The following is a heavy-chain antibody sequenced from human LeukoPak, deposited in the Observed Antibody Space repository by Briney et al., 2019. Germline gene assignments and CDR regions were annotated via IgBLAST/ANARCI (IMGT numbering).Heavy chain of an antibody. CDR1: GGSISSYY. CDR3: ARARYSGSYPPLFDP. D-gene: IGHD1-26*01. CDR2: IDYSGST. Sequence: SETLSLTCTVSGGSISSYYWSWIRQPPGKGLEWIGYIDYSGSTNYNPSLKSRVTISVDTSKNQFSLKLSSVTAADTAVYYCARARYSGSYPPLFDPWGQGTLVTVSS. V-gene: IGHV4-59*12. J-gene: IGHJ5*02.